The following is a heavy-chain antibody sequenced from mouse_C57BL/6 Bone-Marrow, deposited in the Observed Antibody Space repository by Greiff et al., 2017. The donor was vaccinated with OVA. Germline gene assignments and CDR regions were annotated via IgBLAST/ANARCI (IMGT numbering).Heavy chain of an antibody. D-gene: IGHD1-1*01. CDR2: IYPRSGNT. J-gene: IGHJ3*01. CDR1: GYTFTSYG. CDR3: TLGYYGSSYGFAY. V-gene: IGHV1-81*01. Sequence: QVQLKESGAELARPGASVKLSCKASGYTFTSYGISWVKQRTGQGLEWIGEIYPRSGNTYYNEKFKGKATLTADKSSSTAYMELRSLTSEDSALYYCTLGYYGSSYGFAYWGLGTLVTVSA.